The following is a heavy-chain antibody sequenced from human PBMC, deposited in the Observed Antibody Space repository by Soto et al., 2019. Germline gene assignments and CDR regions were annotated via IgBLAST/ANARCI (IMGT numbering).Heavy chain of an antibody. CDR1: GFTFSNAS. D-gene: IGHD3-22*01. J-gene: IGHJ4*01. V-gene: IGHV3-15*07. CDR2: VKSKNDGGTT. CDR3: TTDSYITSIIVRFDY. Sequence: PGGSLRLSCAASGFTFSNASINWVRQAPGKGLEWVGRVKSKNDGGTTDFAAPVKGRFAISRDDSKNMVYLEMNSLQTEDTAIYYCTTDSYITSIIVRFDYWGHGTLVTVSS.